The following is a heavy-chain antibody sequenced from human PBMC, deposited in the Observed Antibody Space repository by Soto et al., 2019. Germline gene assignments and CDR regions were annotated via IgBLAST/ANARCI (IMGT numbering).Heavy chain of an antibody. J-gene: IGHJ3*02. CDR2: ISNNGGST. CDR3: VKGFDWNVLDAFDI. Sequence: PGGSLRLSCSASGFTFSTYAMHWVRQAPGKGLKYVSAISNNGGSTYYADSVKGRFTISRDNSKNTLYLQMSSLRSEDTAVYYCVKGFDWNVLDAFDIWGQGTVVTVSS. CDR1: GFTFSTYA. D-gene: IGHD1-1*01. V-gene: IGHV3-64D*08.